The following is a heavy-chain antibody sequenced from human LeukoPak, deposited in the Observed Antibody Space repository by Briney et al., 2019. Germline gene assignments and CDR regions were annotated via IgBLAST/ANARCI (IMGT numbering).Heavy chain of an antibody. CDR3: ARDHEAGYYDSSGYPPHFDY. Sequence: ASVKVSCKASGYTFTGYYMHWVRQAPGQGLEWMGWINPNSGGTNYAQKFQGRVTMTRDTSISTAYMELSRLRSDDTAVYYRARDHEAGYYDSSGYPPHFDYWGQGTLVTVSS. CDR2: INPNSGGT. V-gene: IGHV1-2*02. D-gene: IGHD3-22*01. J-gene: IGHJ4*02. CDR1: GYTFTGYY.